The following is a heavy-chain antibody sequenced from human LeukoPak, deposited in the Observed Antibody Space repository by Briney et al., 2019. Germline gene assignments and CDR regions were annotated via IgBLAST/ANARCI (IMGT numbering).Heavy chain of an antibody. V-gene: IGHV4-34*01. CDR1: GASISSYY. D-gene: IGHD4-17*01. CDR3: ARGPTVKYFDY. Sequence: PSETLSLTCTVSGASISSYYWSWIRQPPGKGLEWIGEINHSGSTNYNPSLTSRVTISVDTSKNQFSLKLSSVTAADTAVYYCARGPTVKYFDYWGQGILVTVSS. J-gene: IGHJ4*02. CDR2: INHSGST.